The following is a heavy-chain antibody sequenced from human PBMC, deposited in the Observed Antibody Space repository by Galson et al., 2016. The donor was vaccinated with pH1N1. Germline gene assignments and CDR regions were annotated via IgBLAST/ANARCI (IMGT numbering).Heavy chain of an antibody. CDR3: ARRGKNGTDF. J-gene: IGHJ4*02. V-gene: IGHV5-51*01. CDR2: IYPGDSDT. D-gene: IGHD1/OR15-1a*01. CDR1: GYSFKSYW. Sequence: QSGAEVKKSGESLKISCKGSGYSFKSYWIAWVRQMPGKGLEWMGIIYPGDSDTRYSPSFLGQVIMTADKSISTAFLQWSSLNASDTAMYYCARRGKNGTDFWGQGTLVTVSS.